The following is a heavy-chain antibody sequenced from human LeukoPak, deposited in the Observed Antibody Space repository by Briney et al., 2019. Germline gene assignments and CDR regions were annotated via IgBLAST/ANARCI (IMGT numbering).Heavy chain of an antibody. Sequence: GGSLRLSCAASGFTFSSYSMNWVRQAPGKGLEWVSFISSSSSYIYYADSVKGRFTISRDNAKNSLYLQMNSLRAEDTAVYYCARDKVSTGRIAVAGTGEFDYWGQGTLVTVSS. CDR3: ARDKVSTGRIAVAGTGEFDY. CDR2: ISSSSSYI. V-gene: IGHV3-21*01. CDR1: GFTFSSYS. D-gene: IGHD6-19*01. J-gene: IGHJ4*02.